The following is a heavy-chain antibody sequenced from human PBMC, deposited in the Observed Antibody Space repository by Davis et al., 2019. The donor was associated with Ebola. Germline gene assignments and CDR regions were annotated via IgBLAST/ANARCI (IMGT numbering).Heavy chain of an antibody. J-gene: IGHJ4*02. CDR2: INNDGTTT. CDR3: ARGASWWAAADYFDY. CDR1: GFTFSTYW. Sequence: GESLKISCEASGFTFSTYWMHWVRQAPGTGLAWVSRINNDGTTTTYADSVKGRFTISRDNATNTLYLQMNSLRAEDTAVYYCARGASWWAAADYFDYWGQGTLVTVSS. D-gene: IGHD6-13*01. V-gene: IGHV3-74*01.